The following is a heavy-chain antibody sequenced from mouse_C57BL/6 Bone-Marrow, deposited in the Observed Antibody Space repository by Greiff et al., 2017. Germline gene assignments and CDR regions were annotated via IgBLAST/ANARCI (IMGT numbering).Heavy chain of an antibody. CDR3: AQLTGIAY. J-gene: IGHJ3*01. CDR1: GYSITSGYY. V-gene: IGHV3-6*01. Sequence: EVKLVESGPGLVKPSQSLSLTCSVTGYSITSGYYWNWIRQFPGNKPEWMGYISYDGSNNYNPSLKNRISITRDTSKNQFFLKLNSVTTGDTATYYCAQLTGIAYWGQGTLVTVSA. D-gene: IGHD4-1*01. CDR2: ISYDGSN.